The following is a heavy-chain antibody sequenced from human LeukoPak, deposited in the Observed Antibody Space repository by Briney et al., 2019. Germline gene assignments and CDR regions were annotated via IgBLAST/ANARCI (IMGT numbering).Heavy chain of an antibody. CDR3: ARSPQHFDRLLDGDSHYFFDS. CDR2: IYYSGST. V-gene: IGHV4-59*01. CDR1: DVSFSSYY. Sequence: SETLFLTCTASDVSFSSYYWSWIRQPPGKGLEWIGYIYYSGSTNYNPSLKSRVTISVDTSKNQFSLKLSSVTAADTAMYYCARSPQHFDRLLDGDSHYFFDSWGQGTLVTVSS. J-gene: IGHJ4*02. D-gene: IGHD3-9*01.